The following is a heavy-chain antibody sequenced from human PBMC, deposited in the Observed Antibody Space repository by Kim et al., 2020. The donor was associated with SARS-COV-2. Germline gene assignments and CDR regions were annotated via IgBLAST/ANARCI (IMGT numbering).Heavy chain of an antibody. CDR1: GFTFSGSA. J-gene: IGHJ6*02. CDR2: IRSKANSYAT. Sequence: GGSLRLSCAASGFTFSGSAMHWVRQASGKGLEWVGRIRSKANSYATAYAASVKGRFTISRDDSKNTAYLQMNSLKTEDTAVYYCTRILTSAGLVRTYYYYGMDVWGQGTTVTVSS. CDR3: TRILTSAGLVRTYYYYGMDV. D-gene: IGHD2-8*01. V-gene: IGHV3-73*01.